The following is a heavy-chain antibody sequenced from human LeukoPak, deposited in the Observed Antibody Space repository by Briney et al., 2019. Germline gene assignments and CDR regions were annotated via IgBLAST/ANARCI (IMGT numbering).Heavy chain of an antibody. J-gene: IGHJ4*02. V-gene: IGHV7-4-1*02. Sequence: ASVKVSCKASGYTFTSYAMSWVRQAPGQGLEWMGWIKTNTGNPTYARAFTGRYVFSLDTSVSTAYLQISSLKAEDTAVSYCARGLVVAATNPVYWGQGTLVTVSS. CDR2: IKTNTGNP. D-gene: IGHD2-15*01. CDR1: GYTFTSYA. CDR3: ARGLVVAATNPVY.